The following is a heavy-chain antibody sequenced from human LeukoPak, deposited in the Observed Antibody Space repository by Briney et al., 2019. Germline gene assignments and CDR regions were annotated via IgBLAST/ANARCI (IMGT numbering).Heavy chain of an antibody. D-gene: IGHD1-26*01. CDR3: ARDPLGATTDAFDI. J-gene: IGHJ3*02. CDR2: IKQDGSEK. V-gene: IGHV3-7*01. CDR1: GFTFSSYG. Sequence: GGSLRLSCAASGFTFSSYGMHWVRQAPGKGLEWVANIKQDGSEKYYVDSVKGRFTISRDNAKNSLYLQMNSLRAEDTAVYYCARDPLGATTDAFDIWGQGTMVTVSS.